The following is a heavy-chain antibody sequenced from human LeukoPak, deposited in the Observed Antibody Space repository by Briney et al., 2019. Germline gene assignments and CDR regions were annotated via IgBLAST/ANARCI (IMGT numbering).Heavy chain of an antibody. J-gene: IGHJ5*02. CDR3: ARVWYYGSGSHNWFDP. V-gene: IGHV4-4*07. CDR1: GASISNYY. D-gene: IGHD3-10*01. Sequence: SETLSLTCTVSGASISNYYWSWIRQPAGKGLEWIGRIYPSGSTNYNPSLKSRVTISVDTSKNQFSLKLSSVTAADTAVYYCARVWYYGSGSHNWFDPWGQGILVTVSS. CDR2: IYPSGST.